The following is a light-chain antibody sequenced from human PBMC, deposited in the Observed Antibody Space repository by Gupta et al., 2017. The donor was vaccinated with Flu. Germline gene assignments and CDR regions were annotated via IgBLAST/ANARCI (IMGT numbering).Light chain of an antibody. CDR3: SSSGGSFTKNV. V-gene: IGLV2-11*01. Sequence: SPLPQPPSVSGHHRLSVTISCTGSSSDVGGSNSVSWYQQHPGKAPKLMMDAGSQRPSWVPVRFSGSKSSNSVSLTISGLQAEDESSWSCCSSSGGSFTKNVFGTWTEVTVL. CDR1: SSDVGGSNS. J-gene: IGLJ1*01. CDR2: AGS.